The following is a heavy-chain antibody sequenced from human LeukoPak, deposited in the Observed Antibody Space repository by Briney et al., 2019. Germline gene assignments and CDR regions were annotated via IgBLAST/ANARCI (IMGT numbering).Heavy chain of an antibody. CDR3: ARDARVVLDY. CDR1: GFTLSSHG. V-gene: IGHV3-33*01. Sequence: GSLRLSCAASGFTLSSHGFHWVRQAPGKGLEWVAVIWYDGSKKYYADSVKGRFTISRDDSKNSLYLQMNSLRGEDTAVYYCARDARVVLDYWGQGTLVTVFS. D-gene: IGHD2-15*01. CDR2: IWYDGSKK. J-gene: IGHJ4*02.